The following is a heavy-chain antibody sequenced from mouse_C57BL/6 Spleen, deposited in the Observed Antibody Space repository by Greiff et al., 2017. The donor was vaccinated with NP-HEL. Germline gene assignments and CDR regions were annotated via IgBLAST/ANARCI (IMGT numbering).Heavy chain of an antibody. CDR1: GFSFNTYA. V-gene: IGHV10-1*01. CDR3: VRNYGSSLSYWYFDV. J-gene: IGHJ1*03. CDR2: IRSKSNNYAT. Sequence: EVQRVESGGGLVQPKGSLKLSCAASGFSFNTYAMNWVRQAPGKGLEWVARIRSKSNNYATYYADSVKDRFTISRDDSESMLYLQMNNLKTEDTAMYYCVRNYGSSLSYWYFDVWGTGTTVTVSS. D-gene: IGHD1-1*01.